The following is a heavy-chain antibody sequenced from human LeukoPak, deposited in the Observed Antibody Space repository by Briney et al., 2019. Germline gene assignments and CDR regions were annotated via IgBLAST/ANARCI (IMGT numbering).Heavy chain of an antibody. D-gene: IGHD6-13*01. V-gene: IGHV4-39*07. J-gene: IGHJ2*01. Sequence: SETLSLTCTVSGGSISSSSYYWGWIRQPPGKGLEWIGSMYYSGNTYYNPSLKSRVTISVDTSKNQFSLKLSSVTAADTAVYYCASLAAAGYFDLWGRGTLVTVSS. CDR3: ASLAAAGYFDL. CDR2: MYYSGNT. CDR1: GGSISSSSYY.